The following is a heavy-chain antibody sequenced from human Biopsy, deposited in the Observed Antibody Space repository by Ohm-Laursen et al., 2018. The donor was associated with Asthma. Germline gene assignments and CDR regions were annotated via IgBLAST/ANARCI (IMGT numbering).Heavy chain of an antibody. Sequence: LRLSCAASGFTFSSYAMHWVRQAPGKGLEWVAVVSYDGGVAHYADSMKGRFTISRDNAKSTLYLQMNRLRTDDTAVYYCAKRRGYSDLTDFDHWGQGTLVTVSS. CDR2: VSYDGGVA. CDR1: GFTFSSYA. D-gene: IGHD3-3*01. J-gene: IGHJ4*02. V-gene: IGHV3-30*18. CDR3: AKRRGYSDLTDFDH.